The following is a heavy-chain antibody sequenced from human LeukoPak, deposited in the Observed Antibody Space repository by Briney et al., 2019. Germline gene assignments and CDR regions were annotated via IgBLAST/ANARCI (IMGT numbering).Heavy chain of an antibody. CDR2: MSYDGSNK. V-gene: IGHV3-30*14. Sequence: PGGSLRLSCAASGFTFSSYAMHWVRQAPGKGLEWVAVMSYDGSNKYYAGSVKGRFTTSRDNSKNTLYLQMGSLRAEDMAVYYCARGGQQLEPLLGWWFDPWGQGTLVTVSS. J-gene: IGHJ5*02. CDR1: GFTFSSYA. CDR3: ARGGQQLEPLLGWWFDP. D-gene: IGHD6-13*01.